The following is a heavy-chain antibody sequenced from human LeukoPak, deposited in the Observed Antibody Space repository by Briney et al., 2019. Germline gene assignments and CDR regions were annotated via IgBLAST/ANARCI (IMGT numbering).Heavy chain of an antibody. V-gene: IGHV3-48*03. Sequence: GSLLLSSAASGFTFSSYEMNWVRQAPGKRLEWVSYISSSVSTIYYADSVKRRFTISRDNAKNSLYLQMNSLRAEDTALYYCARAPYGSGSPGASYWGQGTLVTVSS. J-gene: IGHJ4*02. D-gene: IGHD3-10*01. CDR3: ARAPYGSGSPGASY. CDR1: GFTFSSYE. CDR2: ISSSVSTI.